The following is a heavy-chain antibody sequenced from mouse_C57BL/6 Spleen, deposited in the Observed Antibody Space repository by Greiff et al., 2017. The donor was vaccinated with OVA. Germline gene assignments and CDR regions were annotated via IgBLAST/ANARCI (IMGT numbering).Heavy chain of an antibody. J-gene: IGHJ1*03. V-gene: IGHV1-80*01. CDR1: GYAFSSYW. Sequence: QVQLKESGAELVKPGASVKISCKASGYAFSSYWMNWVKQRPGKGLEWIGQIYPGDGDTNYNGKFKGKATLTADKSSSTAYMQLSSLTSEDSAVYFCARYELYDGYWYFDVWGTGTTVTVSS. CDR2: IYPGDGDT. D-gene: IGHD2-3*01. CDR3: ARYELYDGYWYFDV.